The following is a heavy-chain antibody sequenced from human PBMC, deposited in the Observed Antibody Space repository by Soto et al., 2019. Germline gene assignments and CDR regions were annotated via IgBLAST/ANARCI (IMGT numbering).Heavy chain of an antibody. Sequence: QVQLPESGPGLVKPSGTLSLTCAVSGVSISSRHCWTWVRQPPGKGLEWMGEIWHSGSFNYNPSLTSRVTISMDNSKNQFAPKMTSVTAADTAVYYCATYSESTGYCDFDVLGRGTLVTVSS. CDR2: IWHSGSF. D-gene: IGHD3-9*01. V-gene: IGHV4-4*02. J-gene: IGHJ2*01. CDR1: GVSISSRHC. CDR3: ATYSESTGYCDFDV.